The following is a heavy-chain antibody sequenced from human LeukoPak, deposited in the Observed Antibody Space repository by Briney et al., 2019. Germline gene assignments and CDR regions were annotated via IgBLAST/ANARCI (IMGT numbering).Heavy chain of an antibody. V-gene: IGHV3-23*01. J-gene: IGHJ4*02. Sequence: QSGGSLRLSCAASGFTFSSYGMSWVRQAPGKGLEWVSAISGSGGSTYYADSVKGRFTISRDNSKNTLYLQMNSLRVEDTAVYYCATLPYYYDSSGSYYFDYWGQGTLVTVSS. D-gene: IGHD3-22*01. CDR3: ATLPYYYDSSGSYYFDY. CDR1: GFTFSSYG. CDR2: ISGSGGST.